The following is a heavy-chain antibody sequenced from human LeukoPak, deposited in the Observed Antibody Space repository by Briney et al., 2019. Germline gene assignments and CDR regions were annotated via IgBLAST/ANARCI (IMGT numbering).Heavy chain of an antibody. CDR1: GSTFTIYA. J-gene: IGHJ4*02. CDR3: ARGGSRVVTYGNFDY. V-gene: IGHV1-18*01. Sequence: ASVKVSCKRSGSTFTIYAISWLRQAPGQALEWMGWISTYSGNTNSAQKLHGRITMTIETSTSTAYMELRSLRSDDTAVYYCARGGSRVVTYGNFDYWGQGTLVTVSS. D-gene: IGHD2-21*02. CDR2: ISTYSGNT.